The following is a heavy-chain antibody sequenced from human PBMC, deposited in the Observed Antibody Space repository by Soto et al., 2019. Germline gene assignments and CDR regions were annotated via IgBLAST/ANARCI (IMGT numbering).Heavy chain of an antibody. CDR2: IYYSGST. Sequence: SETLSLTCTVSGGSISSGCYYWSWIRQHPGKGLEWIGYIYYSGSTNYNPSLKSRVTISVDTSKNQFSLKLSSVTAADTAVYYCARRYGGNLDYWGQGTLVTVSS. D-gene: IGHD1-26*01. CDR1: GGSISSGCYY. V-gene: IGHV4-61*01. J-gene: IGHJ4*02. CDR3: ARRYGGNLDY.